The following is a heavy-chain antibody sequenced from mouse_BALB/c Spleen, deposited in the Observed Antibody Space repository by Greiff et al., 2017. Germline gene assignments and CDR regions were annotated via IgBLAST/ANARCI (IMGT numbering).Heavy chain of an antibody. CDR2: IDPYNGGT. V-gene: IGHV1S135*01. D-gene: IGHD3-1*01. J-gene: IGHJ4*01. CDR3: ARTGQLGLRDAMDY. Sequence: VQLQQSGPELVKPGASVKVSCKASGYAFTSYNMYRVKQSHGKSLEWIGYIDPYNGGTSYNQKFKGKATLTVDKSSSTAYMHLNSLTSEDSAVYYCARTGQLGLRDAMDYWGQGTSVTVSS. CDR1: GYAFTSYN.